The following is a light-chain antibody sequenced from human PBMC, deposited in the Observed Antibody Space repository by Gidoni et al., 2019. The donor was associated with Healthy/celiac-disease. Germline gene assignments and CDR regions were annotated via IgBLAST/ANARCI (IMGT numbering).Light chain of an antibody. Sequence: EIVITQSPATLSVSPGERATLACRASQSVSSNLAWYQQTPGQAPRLLIYGASTRATGIPARFSGSGSGTEFTLTISSLQSEDFAVYYCQQYNNWPPITFGQGTRLEIK. CDR1: QSVSSN. CDR3: QQYNNWPPIT. V-gene: IGKV3-15*01. CDR2: GAS. J-gene: IGKJ5*01.